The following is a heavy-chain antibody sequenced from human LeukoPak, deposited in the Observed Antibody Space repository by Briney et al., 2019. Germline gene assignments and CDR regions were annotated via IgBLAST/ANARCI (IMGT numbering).Heavy chain of an antibody. CDR1: GYSFTSYW. J-gene: IGHJ5*02. CDR2: IYPGDSDT. D-gene: IGHD2-8*01. Sequence: GESLKISCKGSGYSFTSYWIGWVRQMPGKGLEWVGIIYPGDSDTRYSPSFQGQVTISADKSISTAYLQWSSLKASDTAMYYCARQGNGIFSYNWFDPWGQGTLVTVSS. V-gene: IGHV5-51*01. CDR3: ARQGNGIFSYNWFDP.